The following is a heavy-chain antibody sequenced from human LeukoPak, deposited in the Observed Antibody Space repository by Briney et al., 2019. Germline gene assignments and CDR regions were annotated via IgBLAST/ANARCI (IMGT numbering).Heavy chain of an antibody. V-gene: IGHV4-38-2*02. CDR2: IYRSGST. CDR1: NYSISRDYY. J-gene: IGHJ4*02. D-gene: IGHD6-6*01. CDR3: ARRVYSSSGRHFDY. Sequence: PSETLSLTCTVSNYSISRDYYWGWIRQPPGKGLEWIGSIYRSGSTYYNPSLKSRVTISIDTSRNQFSLKLSSVTAADTAVYYCARRVYSSSGRHFDYWGQGTLVTVSS.